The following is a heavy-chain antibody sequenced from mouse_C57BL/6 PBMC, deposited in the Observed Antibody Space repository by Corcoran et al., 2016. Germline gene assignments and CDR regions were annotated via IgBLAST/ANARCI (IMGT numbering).Heavy chain of an antibody. V-gene: IGHV1-26*01. D-gene: IGHD2-5*01. CDR3: ARPSYSSFGYCDV. Sequence: EVQLQQSGPELVKPGASVKISCKASGYTFTDYYMNWVKQSHGKSLEWIGDINPNNGGTSYNQKFKGKATLTVDKSSSTTYMELRSQTSEDSADYNCARPSYSSFGYCDVWGTGTTVTVSS. CDR1: GYTFTDYY. CDR2: INPNNGGT. J-gene: IGHJ1*03.